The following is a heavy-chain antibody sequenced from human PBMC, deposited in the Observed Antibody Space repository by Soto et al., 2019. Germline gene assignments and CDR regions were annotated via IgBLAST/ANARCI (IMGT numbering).Heavy chain of an antibody. CDR1: GFTFNNFW. D-gene: IGHD1-26*01. CDR2: IKQDGREK. CDR3: ARRRYSGTYFGSLDY. J-gene: IGHJ4*02. V-gene: IGHV3-7*05. Sequence: PGGSLRLSCGTSGFTFNNFWMSWVRQAPGKGLEWVANIKQDGREKYCVDSVKGRFTISRDNDENSLYLQMNSLRAEDTAVYYCARRRYSGTYFGSLDYWGQGTLVTVSS.